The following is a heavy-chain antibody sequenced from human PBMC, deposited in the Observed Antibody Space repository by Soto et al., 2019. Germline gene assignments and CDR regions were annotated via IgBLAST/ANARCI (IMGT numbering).Heavy chain of an antibody. CDR3: ARHYRAEYYGFWSGYYCDLMDV. Sequence: PGESLKISCKGSGYSFTSYWISWVRQMPGRGLEWMGRIDPSNSYTNYSPSFQGHVTIPADKAISTAYLQWSSLKASDTAMYYCARHYRAEYYGFWSGYYCDLMDVRGQG. CDR1: GYSFTSYW. V-gene: IGHV5-10-1*01. CDR2: IDPSNSYT. J-gene: IGHJ6*02. D-gene: IGHD3-3*01.